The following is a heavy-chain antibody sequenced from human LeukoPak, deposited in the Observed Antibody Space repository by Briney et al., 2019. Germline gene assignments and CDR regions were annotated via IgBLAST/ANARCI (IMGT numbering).Heavy chain of an antibody. CDR1: GFTFSSSA. J-gene: IGHJ4*02. Sequence: GGSLRLSCAASGFTFSSSAMTWVRQAPGKGLEWVSAITVNDGSTNSADSVKGRFTLSRDNSKNTLYLQMNSLRVEDTAVYYWAKARGDSDWTFDYWGQETLVTVSS. D-gene: IGHD1-1*01. CDR2: ITVNDGST. V-gene: IGHV3-23*01. CDR3: AKARGDSDWTFDY.